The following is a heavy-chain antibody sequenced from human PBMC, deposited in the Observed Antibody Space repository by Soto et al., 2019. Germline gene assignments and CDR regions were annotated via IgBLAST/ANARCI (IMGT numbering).Heavy chain of an antibody. D-gene: IGHD6-13*01. CDR2: IHGDGGKI. V-gene: IGHV3-7*03. CDR3: ARDLIAAPAPVY. Sequence: PGGSLRLSCAASGFMFSAYWMSWVRQAPGKGLEWVANIHGDGGKIYYVDSVKGRFTISRDNAKNSLYLQMNSLRAEDTAVYYCARDLIAAPAPVYWGQGTLVTVSS. CDR1: GFMFSAYW. J-gene: IGHJ4*02.